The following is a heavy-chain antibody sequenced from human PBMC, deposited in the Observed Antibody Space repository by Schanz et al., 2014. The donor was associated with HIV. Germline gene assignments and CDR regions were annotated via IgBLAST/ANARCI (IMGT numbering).Heavy chain of an antibody. CDR1: GYTFSGYF. Sequence: QVQLVQSGAEVKKPGASVKVSCKASGYTFSGYFIHWVRQAPGQGLEGMGCINPITGDTNYAQSLQGRVAMTSDRSISAAYMELSSLRSDDTAVYYCAREGSVAAPGSLSYWGQGTQVTVSS. D-gene: IGHD3-10*01. J-gene: IGHJ4*02. CDR3: AREGSVAAPGSLSY. V-gene: IGHV1-2*02. CDR2: INPITGDT.